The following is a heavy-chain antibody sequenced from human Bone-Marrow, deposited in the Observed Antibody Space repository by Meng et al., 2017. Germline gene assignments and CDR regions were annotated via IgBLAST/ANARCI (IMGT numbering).Heavy chain of an antibody. V-gene: IGHV4-59*10. Sequence: SETLSLTCAVYGGSISSYYWSWIRQPAGKGLEWIGRIYTSGSTNYNPSLKSRVTMSVDTSKNQFSLKLSSVTAADTAVYYCARSRTKVPPDYWGQGTLVTVSS. CDR3: ARSRTKVPPDY. CDR1: GGSISSYY. D-gene: IGHD1-14*01. CDR2: IYTSGST. J-gene: IGHJ4*02.